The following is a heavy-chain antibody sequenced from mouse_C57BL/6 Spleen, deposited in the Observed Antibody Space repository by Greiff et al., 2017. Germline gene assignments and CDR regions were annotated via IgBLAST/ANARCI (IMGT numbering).Heavy chain of an antibody. CDR1: GYTFTSYW. Sequence: QVQLKQPGAELVKPGASVKLSCKASGYTFTSYWMHWVKQRPGQGLEWIGMIHPNSGSTNYNEKFKSKATLTVDKSSSTAYMQLSSLTSEDSAVYCGARGDDPYAMDYWGQGTSVTVSS. J-gene: IGHJ4*01. CDR3: ARGDDPYAMDY. CDR2: IHPNSGST. V-gene: IGHV1-64*01.